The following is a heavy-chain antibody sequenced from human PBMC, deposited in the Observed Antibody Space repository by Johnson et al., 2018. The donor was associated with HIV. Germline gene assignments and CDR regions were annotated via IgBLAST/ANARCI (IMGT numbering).Heavy chain of an antibody. D-gene: IGHD1-26*01. J-gene: IGHJ3*02. CDR1: GFSFDDYA. CDR3: ARVWSGSYYSNAFDI. Sequence: VQLVESGGGVVQPGRSLRLSCAASGFSFDDYAMHWVRQAPGKGLEWVSGISWNSGNIAYADSVKGRFTISRDNAKNSLYLQMNSLRAEDTALYYCARVWSGSYYSNAFDIWGQGTMVTVSS. CDR2: ISWNSGNI. V-gene: IGHV3-9*01.